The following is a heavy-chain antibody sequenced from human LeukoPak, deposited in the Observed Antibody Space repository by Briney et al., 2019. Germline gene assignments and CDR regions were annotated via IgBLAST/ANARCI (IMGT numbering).Heavy chain of an antibody. CDR2: IRYDGSSK. Sequence: PGGSLRLSCLECGFTFSTYCMHWVRQAPREGREGVAFIRYDGSSKDYVDPVKGRFTISRDNSKNTVDLQMDSLREENTAVYYCAKGENRDSSGYYDSWGQGTLVTVSS. D-gene: IGHD3-22*01. J-gene: IGHJ4*02. CDR3: AKGENRDSSGYYDS. V-gene: IGHV3-30*02. CDR1: GFTFSTYC.